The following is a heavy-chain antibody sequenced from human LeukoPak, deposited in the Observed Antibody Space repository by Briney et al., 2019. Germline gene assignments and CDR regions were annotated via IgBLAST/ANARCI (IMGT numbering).Heavy chain of an antibody. Sequence: SETLSLTCTVSGGSISSYYWSWIRQPAGKGLEWIGRIYTSGSTNYNPSLKSRVTMLVDTSKNQFSLKLSSVTAADTAVYYCARDSHYYDFWSGYSGFDYWGQGTLVTVSS. V-gene: IGHV4-4*07. J-gene: IGHJ4*02. CDR1: GGSISSYY. CDR2: IYTSGST. CDR3: ARDSHYYDFWSGYSGFDY. D-gene: IGHD3-3*01.